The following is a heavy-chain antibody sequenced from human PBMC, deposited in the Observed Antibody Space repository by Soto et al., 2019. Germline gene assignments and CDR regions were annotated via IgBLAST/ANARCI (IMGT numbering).Heavy chain of an antibody. CDR1: GFTFSSYA. J-gene: IGHJ4*02. V-gene: IGHV3-23*01. Sequence: GGSLRLSCTASGFTFSSYAMSWVRQAPGKGLERVSAISGSGGSTYHADSVKGRFTISRDNAQNTLYLQMNSLRAEDTAVYDCARDSPPPREWGQGTLVTVSS. CDR2: ISGSGGST. CDR3: ARDSPPPRE.